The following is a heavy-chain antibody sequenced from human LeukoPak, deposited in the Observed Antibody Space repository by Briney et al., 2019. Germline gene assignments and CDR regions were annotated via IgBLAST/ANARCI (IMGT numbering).Heavy chain of an antibody. CDR2: ISYDGGDQ. D-gene: IGHD6-13*01. CDR3: AKGPPHSVRWYYFDY. V-gene: IGHV3-30*18. J-gene: IGHJ4*02. CDR1: GFTFSSYG. Sequence: GGSLRLSCAASGFTFSSYGMHWVRQAPGKGLEWVALISYDGGDQFYEDSVKGRFTISRDNSKSTLYLQMNSLRAEDTAVYYCAKGPPHSVRWYYFDYWGQGTLVTVSS.